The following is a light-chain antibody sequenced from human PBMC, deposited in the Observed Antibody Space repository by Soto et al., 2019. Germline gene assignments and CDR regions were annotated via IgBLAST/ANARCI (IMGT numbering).Light chain of an antibody. J-gene: IGKJ1*01. CDR3: QQYNNYPWT. CDR1: QSSSSW. CDR2: KAS. Sequence: DIQMTQSPSTLSASVGDRVTITCRASQSSSSWLAWYQQKPGKAPKLLIYKASSLESGVPSRFSGSGSGTEFTLTISSLQPDDFATYYCQQYNNYPWTFGQGTQVEIK. V-gene: IGKV1-5*03.